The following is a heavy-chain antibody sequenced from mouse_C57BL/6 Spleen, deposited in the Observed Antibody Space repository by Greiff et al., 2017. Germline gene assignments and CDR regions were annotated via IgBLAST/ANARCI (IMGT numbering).Heavy chain of an antibody. V-gene: IGHV1-19*01. CDR1: GYTFTDYY. CDR2: INPYNGGT. J-gene: IGHJ4*01. D-gene: IGHD2-4*01. Sequence: EVQLQQSGPVLVKPGASVKMSCKASGYTFTDYYMNWVKQSHGKSLEWIGVINPYNGGTSYNQKFKGKATLTVDKSSSTAYMELNSLTSEDSAVYYCARSMDYDHYYAMDYWGQGTSVTVSS. CDR3: ARSMDYDHYYAMDY.